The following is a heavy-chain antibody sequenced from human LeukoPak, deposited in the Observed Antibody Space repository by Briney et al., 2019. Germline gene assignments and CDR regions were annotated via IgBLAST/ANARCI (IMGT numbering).Heavy chain of an antibody. CDR2: ISWNSGSI. V-gene: IGHV3-9*01. Sequence: GRSLRLSCAASGFTFDDYAMHWVRQAPGKGLEWVSGISWNSGSIGYADSVKGRFTISRDNAKNSLYLQMNSLRAEDTALYYCAKDLAGLSDYWGQGTLVTVSS. J-gene: IGHJ4*02. CDR1: GFTFDDYA. D-gene: IGHD3-10*01. CDR3: AKDLAGLSDY.